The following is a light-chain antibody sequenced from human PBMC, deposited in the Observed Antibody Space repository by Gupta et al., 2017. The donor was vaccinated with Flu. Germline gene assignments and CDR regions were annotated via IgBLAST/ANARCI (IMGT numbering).Light chain of an antibody. CDR3: QQYGSTRGYT. Sequence: EIVLTQSPGTLSVSPGESATLPCRASQSITPNYVAWFQQKFGQAPRLLLYAASSRATGIPDRFSGGGSGTDFTLTISRLEPEDFAVYYCQQYGSTRGYTFGQGTHLENK. V-gene: IGKV3-20*01. J-gene: IGKJ2*01. CDR2: AAS. CDR1: QSITPNY.